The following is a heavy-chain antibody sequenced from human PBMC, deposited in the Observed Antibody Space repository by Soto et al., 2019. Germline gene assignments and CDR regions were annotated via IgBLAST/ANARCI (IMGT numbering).Heavy chain of an antibody. V-gene: IGHV4-38-2*01. CDR2: IHHSGST. D-gene: IGHD5-12*01. Sequence: TLSLTCAVSGYPISSGYYWGWIRQPPGKGLEWIGIIHHSGSTYYNPSLRSRITISVDTSKNQFSLKMPSVTAADTAVYYCARSSGYVPGGYWGQGILVTVS. CDR1: GYPISSGYY. J-gene: IGHJ4*02. CDR3: ARSSGYVPGGY.